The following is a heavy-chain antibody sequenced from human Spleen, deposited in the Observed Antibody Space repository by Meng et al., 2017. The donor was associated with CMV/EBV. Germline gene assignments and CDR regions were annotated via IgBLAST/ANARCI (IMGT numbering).Heavy chain of an antibody. J-gene: IGHJ4*02. CDR2: IYTSGST. Sequence: QVQLPESGPGLVNPSETLSLTCTVSGGSISSYYWSWIRQPAGKGLEWIGRIYTSGSTNYNPSLKSRVTMSVDTSKNQFSLKLSSVTAADTAVYYCAREKGRVVVAAYFDYWGQGTLVTVSS. V-gene: IGHV4-4*07. D-gene: IGHD2-15*01. CDR1: GGSISSYY. CDR3: AREKGRVVVAAYFDY.